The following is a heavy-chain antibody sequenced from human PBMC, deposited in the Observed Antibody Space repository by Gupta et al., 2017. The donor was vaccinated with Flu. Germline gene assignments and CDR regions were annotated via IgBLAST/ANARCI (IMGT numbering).Heavy chain of an antibody. Sequence: EVQLVESGGGLVQPGGSLRLSCLVSEFPFSNYWMNWVRQAPGKGLEWVANIKQDGSETYYVDSVKGRFSISRDNAKTSLYLQRSSLRAEDTAVYYCATPVLTYCTGGSCYSGNYWGQGTQVTVSS. J-gene: IGHJ4*02. CDR3: ATPVLTYCTGGSCYSGNY. CDR1: EFPFSNYW. V-gene: IGHV3-7*01. CDR2: IKQDGSET. D-gene: IGHD2-15*01.